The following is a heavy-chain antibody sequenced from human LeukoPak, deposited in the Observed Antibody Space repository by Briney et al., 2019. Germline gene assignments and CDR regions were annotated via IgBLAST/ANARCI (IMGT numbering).Heavy chain of an antibody. CDR3: ARDSISSGWVFDP. V-gene: IGHV4-59*12. CDR1: GGSISSYY. D-gene: IGHD6-19*01. J-gene: IGHJ5*02. CDR2: IYYSGST. Sequence: SETLSLTCTVSGGSISSYYWSWIRQPPGKGLEWIGYIYYSGSTNYNPSLKSRVTISVDASKNQFSLKLSSVTAADTAVYYCARDSISSGWVFDPWGQGTLVTVSS.